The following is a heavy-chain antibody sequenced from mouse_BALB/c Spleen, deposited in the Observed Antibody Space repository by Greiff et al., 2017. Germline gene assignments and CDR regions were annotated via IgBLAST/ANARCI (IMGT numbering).Heavy chain of an antibody. D-gene: IGHD2-3*01. V-gene: IGHV5-6-4*01. J-gene: IGHJ2*01. Sequence: EVMLVESGGGLVKPGGSLKLSCAASGFTFSSYTMSWVRQTPEKRLEWVATISSGGSYTYYPDSVKGRFTISRDNAKNTLYLQMSSLKSEDTAMYYCTRAPGYDGYYDYFDYWGQGTTLTVSS. CDR3: TRAPGYDGYYDYFDY. CDR1: GFTFSSYT. CDR2: ISSGGSYT.